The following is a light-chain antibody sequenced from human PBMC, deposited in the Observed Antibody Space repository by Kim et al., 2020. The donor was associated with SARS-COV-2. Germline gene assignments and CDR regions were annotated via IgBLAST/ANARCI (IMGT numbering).Light chain of an antibody. CDR1: QPIRSW. V-gene: IGKV1-12*01. CDR3: QQANSFSYT. CDR2: VAS. Sequence: DIQVTQSPSSVSASVGDRVTMTCRASQPIRSWLAWYQQKPGQAPKLLISVASNLQPGFPSRFSGSGSGTDFTLTINNLQPEDVATYFCQQANSFSYTFGQGTKLEI. J-gene: IGKJ2*01.